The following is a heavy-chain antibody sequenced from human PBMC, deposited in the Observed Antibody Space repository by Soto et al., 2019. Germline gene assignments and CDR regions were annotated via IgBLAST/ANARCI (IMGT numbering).Heavy chain of an antibody. CDR1: GFTFSDHY. J-gene: IGHJ4*02. V-gene: IGHV3-72*01. Sequence: GGSLRLSCAAYGFTFSDHYMDWVRQASGKGLEWVGRIRNKANSDTAEYAASVKGRCTISRDDSKNSLYLQMKSLKIEDTAVYYCVRAGTGYQLDYWGQVTLVTVSS. CDR2: IRNKANSDTA. D-gene: IGHD3-9*01. CDR3: VRAGTGYQLDY.